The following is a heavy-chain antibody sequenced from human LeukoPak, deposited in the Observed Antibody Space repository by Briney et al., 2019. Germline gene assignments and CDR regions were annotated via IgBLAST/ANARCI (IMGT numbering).Heavy chain of an antibody. V-gene: IGHV3-11*01. CDR1: GFTFSDYY. Sequence: GGSLRLSCAASGFTFSDYYMSWIRQAPGKGLEWVSYISSSGSTIYYADSVKGRFTISRDNAKNSLYLQMNSLRAEDTAVYYCARDYYYDSSGYLYYYYGMDVRGQGTTVTVSS. CDR2: ISSSGSTI. CDR3: ARDYYYDSSGYLYYYYGMDV. J-gene: IGHJ6*02. D-gene: IGHD3-22*01.